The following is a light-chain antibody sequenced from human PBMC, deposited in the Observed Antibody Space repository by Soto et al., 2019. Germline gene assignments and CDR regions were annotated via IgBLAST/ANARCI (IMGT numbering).Light chain of an antibody. Sequence: EIIMTQSPGTLSVSPGERATLSCRAAQGVTTNFAWYQQKSGQSPRLLIYDASYRANGIPDRFSGSGSGTDFTLTISSLEPEDFAVYYCQQRSNWPLTFGGGTKVDI. J-gene: IGKJ4*01. CDR2: DAS. CDR1: QGVTTN. CDR3: QQRSNWPLT. V-gene: IGKV3-11*01.